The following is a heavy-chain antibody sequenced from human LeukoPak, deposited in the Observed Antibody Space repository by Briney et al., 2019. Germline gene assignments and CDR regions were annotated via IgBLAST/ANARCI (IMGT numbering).Heavy chain of an antibody. CDR1: GFTFSSYA. V-gene: IGHV3-23*01. Sequence: GGSLRLSCAASGFTFSSYAMSWVPQAPGKGLECVSGISGSGCNTYYADSVKGRVTISRDNSKNTLYLQMKSLRAEDTAVYYCAKDSRRGYSYGPAAYWGQGTLVTVAS. CDR2: ISGSGCNT. D-gene: IGHD5-18*01. CDR3: AKDSRRGYSYGPAAY. J-gene: IGHJ4*02.